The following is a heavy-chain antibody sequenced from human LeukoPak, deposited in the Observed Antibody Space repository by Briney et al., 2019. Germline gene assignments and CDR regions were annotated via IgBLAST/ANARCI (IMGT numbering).Heavy chain of an antibody. Sequence: GGSLRLSCAASGFTFSSYAMSWVRQAPGKGLEWVSSFSGSGGSTYYADSVKGRFTISRDNSKNTLYLQMNSLRAEDTAVYYCARDRTERELHWFDPWGQGTLVTVSS. CDR2: FSGSGGST. D-gene: IGHD1-26*01. CDR3: ARDRTERELHWFDP. V-gene: IGHV3-23*01. CDR1: GFTFSSYA. J-gene: IGHJ5*02.